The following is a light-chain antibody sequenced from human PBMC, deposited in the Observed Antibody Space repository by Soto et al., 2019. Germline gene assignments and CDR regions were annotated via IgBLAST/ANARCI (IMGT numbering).Light chain of an antibody. CDR3: QQYGGSPT. J-gene: IGKJ4*01. V-gene: IGKV3D-20*01. Sequence: EIVLTQSPATLSLSPGERATLSCGASQSVSSTYLVWYQQKPGLAPRLLIYDASTRAAGIPDRFSGSGSGTDFTLTIRRLEPEDFAVYYCQQYGGSPTFGGGTKVEIK. CDR2: DAS. CDR1: QSVSSTY.